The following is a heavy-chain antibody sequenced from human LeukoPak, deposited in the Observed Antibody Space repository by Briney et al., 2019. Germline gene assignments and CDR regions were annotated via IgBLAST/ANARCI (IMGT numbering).Heavy chain of an antibody. CDR2: INTYNGNT. Sequence: ASVKVSCKASGYTFTGYGISWVRQAPGQGLEWMGWINTYNGNTNYAQNLQGRVTMTTDTSTSTAYMELRSLRSDDTAVYYCARQSRVVVAAAIRGDDAYDIWGQGTMVTVSS. J-gene: IGHJ3*02. CDR1: GYTFTGYG. CDR3: ARQSRVVVAAAIRGDDAYDI. D-gene: IGHD2-2*01. V-gene: IGHV1-18*01.